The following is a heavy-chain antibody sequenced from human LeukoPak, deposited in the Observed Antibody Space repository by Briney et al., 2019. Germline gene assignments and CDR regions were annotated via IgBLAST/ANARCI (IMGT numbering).Heavy chain of an antibody. J-gene: IGHJ4*02. CDR3: ARPSDSSSWYNLDS. V-gene: IGHV3-23*01. CDR2: ISGSGGST. D-gene: IGHD6-13*01. Sequence: PGGSLRLSCAASGFTFSSYAMSWVRQAPGKGLEWVSAISGSGGSTYYADSVKGRFTISRDNSKNTLYLQMNSLGAEDTAVYYCARPSDSSSWYNLDSWGQGTLVTVSS. CDR1: GFTFSSYA.